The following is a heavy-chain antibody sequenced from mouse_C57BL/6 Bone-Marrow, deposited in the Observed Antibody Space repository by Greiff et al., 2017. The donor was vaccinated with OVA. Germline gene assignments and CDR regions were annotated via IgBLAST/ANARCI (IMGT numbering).Heavy chain of an antibody. CDR1: GYTFTSYW. J-gene: IGHJ2*01. CDR3: ARSWDY. V-gene: IGHV1-55*01. Sequence: QVQLQQPGAELVKPGASVKMSCKASGYTFTSYWITWVKQRPGQGLEWIGDIYPGSGSTNYNEKFKSKATLTVDRSSSTAYMQLSSLTSEDSAVYYCARSWDYWGQGTTLTVSS. CDR2: IYPGSGST.